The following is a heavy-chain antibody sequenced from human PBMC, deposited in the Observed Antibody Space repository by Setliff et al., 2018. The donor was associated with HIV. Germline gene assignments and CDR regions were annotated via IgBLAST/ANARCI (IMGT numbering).Heavy chain of an antibody. Sequence: GGSLRLSCAVSGFNLKSAWMTWVRQAPGKGLEWVGRIKSNSDGGTSDYAAAVKDRFSFSRDDSKFMLYLQMDSLEIEDTAVYFCSTGPTRVSDGVADFWGPGTLVTVSS. J-gene: IGHJ4*02. CDR1: GFNLKSAW. CDR3: STGPTRVSDGVADF. D-gene: IGHD2-8*02. CDR2: IKSNSDGGTS. V-gene: IGHV3-15*01.